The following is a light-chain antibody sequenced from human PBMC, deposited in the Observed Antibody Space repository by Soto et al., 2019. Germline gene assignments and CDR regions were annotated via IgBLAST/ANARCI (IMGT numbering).Light chain of an antibody. CDR1: SSDVGSCNC. CDR2: DVS. V-gene: IGLV2-11*01. CDR3: CSYAGTYTWL. Sequence: QSALTQPRSVSGSPGQSVTISCTGTSSDVGSCNCVSWYQQYPGKAPKLMIYDVSKRPSGVPDRFSGSKSGNAASLTISGLQAEDEADYYCCSYAGTYTWLFGGGTTLTVL. J-gene: IGLJ3*02.